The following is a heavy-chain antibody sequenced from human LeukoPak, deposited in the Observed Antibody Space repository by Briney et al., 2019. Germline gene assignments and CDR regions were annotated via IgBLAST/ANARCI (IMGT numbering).Heavy chain of an antibody. CDR2: TIPIFGTA. CDR3: ARGGYYYDSSGYYSNFDY. D-gene: IGHD3-22*01. Sequence: PLASVKVACKAAARTFSSYAISWVRQAHGQGREWKGGTIPIFGTANYAQQFQGRVTITTDESTSTVYMELSSLISEDTAVYYCARGGYYYDSSGYYSNFDYWGQGTLVTVSS. CDR1: ARTFSSYA. J-gene: IGHJ4*02. V-gene: IGHV1-69*05.